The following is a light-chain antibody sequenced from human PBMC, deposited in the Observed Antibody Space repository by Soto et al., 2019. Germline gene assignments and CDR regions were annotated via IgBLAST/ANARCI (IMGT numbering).Light chain of an antibody. CDR1: QSVSSN. CDR3: QQYNDWPPYT. J-gene: IGKJ2*01. CDR2: RAS. V-gene: IGKV3-15*01. Sequence: EIVMTQSPATLSVSPGERATLSCRASQSVSSNLAWYQQKPGQAPRLLIYRASTRATDIPARFSGSGSGTEFTLTISSLQSEDFAVYYCQQYNDWPPYTFGQGTTLEIK.